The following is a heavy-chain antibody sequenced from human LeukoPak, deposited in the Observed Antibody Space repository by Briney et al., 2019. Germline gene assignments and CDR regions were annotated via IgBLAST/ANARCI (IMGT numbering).Heavy chain of an antibody. CDR2: ISTSKGDT. J-gene: IGHJ4*02. Sequence: ASVKVSCKTSGYTFTTRGISWVRQAPGQGLEWMGWISTSKGDTNYAQKFRGRLTTTTDRSTSTAYMELRSLSSDDTAVYYCARDWPTVITDYWGQGTLVTVSS. V-gene: IGHV1-18*01. CDR1: GYTFTTRG. D-gene: IGHD4-11*01. CDR3: ARDWPTVITDY.